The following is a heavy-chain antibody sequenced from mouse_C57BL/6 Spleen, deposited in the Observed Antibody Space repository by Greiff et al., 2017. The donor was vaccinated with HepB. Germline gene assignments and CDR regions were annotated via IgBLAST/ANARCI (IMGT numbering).Heavy chain of an antibody. Sequence: LKESGAELVRPGSSVKLSCKDSYFAFMASAMHWVKQRPGHGLEWIGSFTMYSDATEYSENFKGKATLTANTSSSTAYMELSSLTSEDSAVYYCASPGGSNYGGFAYWGQGTLVTVSA. CDR3: ASPGGSNYGGFAY. CDR2: FTMYSDAT. J-gene: IGHJ3*01. V-gene: IGHV1-49*01. D-gene: IGHD2-5*01. CDR1: YFAFMASA.